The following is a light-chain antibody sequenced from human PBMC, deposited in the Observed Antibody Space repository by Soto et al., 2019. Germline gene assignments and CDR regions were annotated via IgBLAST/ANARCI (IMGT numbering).Light chain of an antibody. Sequence: EIVLTQSPGTLSLSPGERATLSCRAIQSVSSRYLAWYQQKPGQAPRLLIYGASSRATGIPDRFSGSGSGTDFTLTISRLEPEDFALYYCQQYGNSPRITFGQGTRLEIK. J-gene: IGKJ5*01. CDR3: QQYGNSPRIT. V-gene: IGKV3-20*01. CDR1: QSVSSRY. CDR2: GAS.